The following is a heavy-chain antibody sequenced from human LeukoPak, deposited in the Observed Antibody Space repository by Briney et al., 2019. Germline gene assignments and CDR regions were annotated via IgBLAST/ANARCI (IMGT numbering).Heavy chain of an antibody. CDR1: GESFSGYY. CDR2: MNHSQRT. J-gene: IGHJ5*02. Sequence: PSETLSLTCAVYGESFSGYYWIWTPQPPAKGLEGIGEMNHSQRTNYIPSLMCGVTISVDTSMHQYSLKLSSVTAADPAVCYCAREDPDYDFWSAAIGPWRQGTLVPVSS. D-gene: IGHD3-3*01. V-gene: IGHV4-34*01. CDR3: AREDPDYDFWSAAIGP.